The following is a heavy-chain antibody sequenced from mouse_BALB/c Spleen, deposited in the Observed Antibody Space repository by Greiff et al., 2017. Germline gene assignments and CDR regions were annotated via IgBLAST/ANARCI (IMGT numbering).Heavy chain of an antibody. Sequence: VQLKESGGGLVKPGGSLKLSCAASGFTFSSYAMSWVRQTPEKRLEWVASISSGGSTYYPDSVKGRFTISRDNARNILYLQMSSLRSEDTAMYYCARGPLLPPGYAMDDWGQGTSVTVSS. CDR2: ISSGGST. D-gene: IGHD2-10*01. J-gene: IGHJ4*01. V-gene: IGHV5-6-5*01. CDR3: ARGPLLPPGYAMDD. CDR1: GFTFSSYA.